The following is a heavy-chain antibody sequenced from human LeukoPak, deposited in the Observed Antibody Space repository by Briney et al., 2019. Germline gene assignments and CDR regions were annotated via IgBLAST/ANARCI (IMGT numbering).Heavy chain of an antibody. CDR3: ARVTPVTGYSSSWYRYNWFDP. Sequence: ASVKVSCKASGGTLSSYAISWVRQAPGQGLEWMGRIIPILGIANYAQKFQGRVTITADKSTSTAYMELSSLRSEDTAVYYCARVTPVTGYSSSWYRYNWFDPWGQGTLVTVSS. J-gene: IGHJ5*02. CDR1: GGTLSSYA. V-gene: IGHV1-69*04. D-gene: IGHD6-13*01. CDR2: IIPILGIA.